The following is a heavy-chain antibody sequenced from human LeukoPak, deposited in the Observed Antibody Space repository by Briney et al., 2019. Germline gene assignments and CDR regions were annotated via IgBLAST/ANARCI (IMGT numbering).Heavy chain of an antibody. CDR1: GFTFNSYA. J-gene: IGHJ4*02. CDR3: AKDKTHYYDSGGHYPKFDY. V-gene: IGHV3-30-3*01. CDR2: ISYDGSNK. Sequence: PGGSLRLSCAASGFTFNSYAMHWVRQAPGKGLEWVAVISYDGSNKYYADSVKGRFTISRDNSKNTLYMQMNSLRAEDTAVYYCAKDKTHYYDSGGHYPKFDYWGQGTLVSVSS. D-gene: IGHD3-22*01.